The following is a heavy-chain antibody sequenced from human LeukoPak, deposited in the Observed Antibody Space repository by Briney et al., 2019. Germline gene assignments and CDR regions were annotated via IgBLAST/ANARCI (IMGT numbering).Heavy chain of an antibody. J-gene: IGHJ3*02. D-gene: IGHD2/OR15-2a*01. Sequence: MSSETLSLTCTVSGGSISSYYWSWIRQPAGKGLEWIGRICTSGSTNYNPSLKSRVTMSVDTSKNQFSLKLRSVTAADTAVYYCARVSTGRDAFDIWGQGTMVTVSS. CDR3: ARVSTGRDAFDI. CDR1: GGSISSYY. CDR2: ICTSGST. V-gene: IGHV4-4*07.